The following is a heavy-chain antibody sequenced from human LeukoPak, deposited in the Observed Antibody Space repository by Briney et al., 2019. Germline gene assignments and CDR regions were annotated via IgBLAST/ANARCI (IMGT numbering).Heavy chain of an antibody. J-gene: IGHJ4*02. CDR1: GYTFTGYY. Sequence: RASVKVSCKASGYTFTGYYMHWVRQAPGQGLEWMGWINPNSGGTNYAQKFQGGVTMTRDTSISTAYMELSRLRSDDTAVYYCASLLTTGGTYYFDYWGQGTLVTVSS. CDR3: ASLLTTGGTYYFDY. CDR2: INPNSGGT. V-gene: IGHV1-2*02. D-gene: IGHD4/OR15-4a*01.